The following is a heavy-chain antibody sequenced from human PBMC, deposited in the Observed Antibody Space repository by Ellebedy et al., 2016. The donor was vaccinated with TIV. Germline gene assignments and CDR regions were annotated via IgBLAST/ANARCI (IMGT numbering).Heavy chain of an antibody. Sequence: GESLKISCAASGFSFSSYGMNWVRQAPGKGLEWLSYITSTSDTKYYADSVEGRFTISRDNPKNSMYLQMDSLRAADTGVYYCSRGLFGSGRYSCDYWGQGTLVIVSS. CDR1: GFSFSSYG. J-gene: IGHJ4*02. V-gene: IGHV3-48*04. CDR2: ITSTSDTK. CDR3: SRGLFGSGRYSCDY. D-gene: IGHD3-10*01.